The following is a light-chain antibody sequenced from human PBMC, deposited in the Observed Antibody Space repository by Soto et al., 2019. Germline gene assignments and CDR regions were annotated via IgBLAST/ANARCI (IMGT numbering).Light chain of an antibody. CDR3: GTWDESLGAGV. J-gene: IGLJ2*01. Sequence: QSVFTQPASVSATPGEKVTISCSGRGSNIGRNYVSWYRQLPGTAPQLLIYDDNKRHSGVPDRLSGSRYGTSASLAIAGLQPGDEADYYCGTWDESLGAGVFGGGTKLTVL. CDR2: DDN. V-gene: IGLV1-51*01. CDR1: GSNIGRNY.